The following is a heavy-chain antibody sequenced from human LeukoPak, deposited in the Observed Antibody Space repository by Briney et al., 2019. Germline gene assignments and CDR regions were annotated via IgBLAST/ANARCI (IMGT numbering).Heavy chain of an antibody. J-gene: IGHJ6*04. CDR2: IYYSGGT. CDR3: ARDRARSGRYHGYYYYGMDV. V-gene: IGHV4-59*01. Sequence: SETLSLTCTVSGGSISSYYGSWIRQPPGKGLEWIGYIYYSGGTNYNPSLKSRVTISVDTSKHQFSLKLSSVTAADTAVYYCARDRARSGRYHGYYYYGMDVWGEGATVTVSS. D-gene: IGHD1-26*01. CDR1: GGSISSYY.